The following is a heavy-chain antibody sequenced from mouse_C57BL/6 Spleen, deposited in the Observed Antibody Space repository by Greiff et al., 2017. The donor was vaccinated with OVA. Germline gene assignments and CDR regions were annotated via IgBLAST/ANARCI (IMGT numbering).Heavy chain of an antibody. Sequence: EVKLMESGPELVKPGASVKIPCKASGYTFTDYNMDWVKQSHGKSLEWIGDINPNNGGTIYNQKFKGKATLTVDKSSSTAYMELRSLTSEDTAVYYCATFHWYFDVWGTGTTVTVSS. CDR3: ATFHWYFDV. V-gene: IGHV1-18*01. CDR2: INPNNGGT. J-gene: IGHJ1*03. CDR1: GYTFTDYN.